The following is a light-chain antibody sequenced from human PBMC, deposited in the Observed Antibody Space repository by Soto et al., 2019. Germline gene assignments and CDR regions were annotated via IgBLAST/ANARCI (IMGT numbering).Light chain of an antibody. Sequence: QSVLTQPASVSGSPGQSITISCTGTSSDVGGHNSVSWYRQDPGKAPKLMIYDVSNRPSGVSNRFSGSKSGNTASLTISGLQAEDEADYYCSSYTSSSNYVFGTGTKLTVL. CDR2: DVS. V-gene: IGLV2-14*01. CDR3: SSYTSSSNYV. J-gene: IGLJ1*01. CDR1: SSDVGGHNS.